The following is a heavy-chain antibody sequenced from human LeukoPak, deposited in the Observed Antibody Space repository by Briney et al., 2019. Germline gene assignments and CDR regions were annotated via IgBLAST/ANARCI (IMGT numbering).Heavy chain of an antibody. D-gene: IGHD1-14*01. J-gene: IGHJ4*02. CDR1: GGSFSGYY. CDR2: INHSGST. CDR3: ARGRSSRNRPRLDY. V-gene: IGHV4-34*01. Sequence: SETLSLTCAVYGGSFSGYYWSWIRQPPGKGLEWIGEINHSGSTNYNPSLRSRVTISVDTSKNQFSLKLSSVTAADTAAYYCARGRSSRNRPRLDYWGQGTLVTVSS.